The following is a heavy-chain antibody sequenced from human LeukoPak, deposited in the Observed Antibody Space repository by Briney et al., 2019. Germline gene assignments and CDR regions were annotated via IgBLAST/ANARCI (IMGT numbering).Heavy chain of an antibody. Sequence: QPGGSLRLSCAASGFTFSSYAMHWVRQAPGKGLEWVAVISYDGSNKCYADSVKGRFTISRDNSKNTLYLQMNSLRAEDTAVYYCAKERRRATDYWGQGTLVTVSS. CDR1: GFTFSSYA. J-gene: IGHJ4*02. V-gene: IGHV3-30*04. CDR3: AKERRRATDY. D-gene: IGHD1-26*01. CDR2: ISYDGSNK.